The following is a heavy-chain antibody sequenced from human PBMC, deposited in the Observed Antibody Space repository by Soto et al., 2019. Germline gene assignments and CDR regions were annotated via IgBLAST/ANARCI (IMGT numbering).Heavy chain of an antibody. CDR2: ITPIYPTT. J-gene: IGHJ4*02. V-gene: IGHV1-69*15. Sequence: QVQLVQSGAEVRKPGSSVQVSCKASGGTFYTYTFSWVRQAPGQGLEWMGSITPIYPTTNYAEKFQGRLTVTADGSTNTAYMELNSLTSEDTAVYYCARIPRYSFPTSDDLDSWCQGPLVTVSS. CDR3: ARIPRYSFPTSDDLDS. CDR1: GGTFYTYT. D-gene: IGHD5-18*01.